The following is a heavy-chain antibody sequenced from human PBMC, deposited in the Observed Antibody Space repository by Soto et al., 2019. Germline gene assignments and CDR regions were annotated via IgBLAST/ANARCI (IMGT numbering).Heavy chain of an antibody. J-gene: IGHJ5*02. Sequence: ASVKVSCKASGYTFTSYAMHWVRQAPGQRLEWMGWINAGNGNTKYSQKFQGRVTMTTDTSASTAYMELRSLRSDDTAMYYCARAGSYDSSGDWYDPWGQGTLVTVSS. CDR3: ARAGSYDSSGDWYDP. CDR2: INAGNGNT. CDR1: GYTFTSYA. D-gene: IGHD3-22*01. V-gene: IGHV1-3*01.